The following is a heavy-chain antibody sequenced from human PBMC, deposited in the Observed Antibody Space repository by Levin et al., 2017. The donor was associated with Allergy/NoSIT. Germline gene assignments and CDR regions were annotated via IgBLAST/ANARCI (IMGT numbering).Heavy chain of an antibody. V-gene: IGHV4-59*01. D-gene: IGHD5-24*01. CDR2: VFYSAST. CDR1: GDSLSNYY. Sequence: PSETLSLTCSVSGDSLSNYYWNWIRQPPGKGLQWIGYVFYSASTNYDPSLKSRVTMSLDRSKNQFSLKLTSVTAADTAMYYCAREDLQSFDIWGRGILVTVSS. CDR3: AREDLQSFDI. J-gene: IGHJ3*02.